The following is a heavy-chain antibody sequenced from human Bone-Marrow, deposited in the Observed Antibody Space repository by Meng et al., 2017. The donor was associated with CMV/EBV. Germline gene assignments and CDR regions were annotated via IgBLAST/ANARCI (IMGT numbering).Heavy chain of an antibody. CDR1: GFTFSSYW. J-gene: IGHJ4*02. Sequence: GESLKISCAASGFTFSSYWMSWVRQAPGKGLEWVANIKQDGSEKYYVDSVKGRFTISRDNAKTSLYLQLNCLRAEHTAVYYCARSGGYSSSWYSDYGGKGTLVTVSS. D-gene: IGHD6-13*01. CDR2: IKQDGSEK. CDR3: ARSGGYSSSWYSDY. V-gene: IGHV3-7*01.